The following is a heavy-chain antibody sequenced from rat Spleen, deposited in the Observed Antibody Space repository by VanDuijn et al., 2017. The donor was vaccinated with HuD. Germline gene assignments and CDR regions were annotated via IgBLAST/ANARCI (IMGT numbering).Heavy chain of an antibody. V-gene: IGHV3-4*01. CDR1: GYTITSGY. J-gene: IGHJ2*01. CDR2: ISYSGST. Sequence: EIQLQESGPGLVKPSQSLSLPCSVTGYTITSGYDWSWIRKFPGNKMESMGYISYSGSTNYNPSLKSRVSITRDTSKNQFFLQLNSVITEDTATYYCARKAIRGFDYWGQGVMVTVSS. D-gene: IGHD4-3*01. CDR3: ARKAIRGFDY.